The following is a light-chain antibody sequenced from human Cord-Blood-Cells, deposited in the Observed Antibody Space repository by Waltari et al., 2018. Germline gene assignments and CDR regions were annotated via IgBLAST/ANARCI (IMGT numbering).Light chain of an antibody. CDR3: QQRWT. V-gene: IGKV3-11*01. J-gene: IGKJ1*01. CDR2: DAS. CDR1: QSVSSY. Sequence: EIVLTQSPATLSLSPGERATFSCRASQSVSSYLAWYQQKPGQAPRLLIYDASNRATGIPARFSGSGSGTDFTLTISSLEPEDFAVYYCQQRWTFGQGTKVEIK.